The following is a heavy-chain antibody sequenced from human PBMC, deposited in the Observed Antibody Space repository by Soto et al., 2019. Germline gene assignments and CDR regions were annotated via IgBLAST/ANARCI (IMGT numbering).Heavy chain of an antibody. D-gene: IGHD4-4*01. V-gene: IGHV5-51*01. CDR3: ARPPGLQPYYFDY. J-gene: IGHJ4*02. CDR1: GYSFTGYW. Sequence: PGESLKIFCKGSGYSFTGYWIGWVRQMPGKGLEWMGIIYPGDSDTRYSPSFQGQVTISADKSISTAYLQWSSLKASDTAMYYCARPPGLQPYYFDYWGQGTLVTVSS. CDR2: IYPGDSDT.